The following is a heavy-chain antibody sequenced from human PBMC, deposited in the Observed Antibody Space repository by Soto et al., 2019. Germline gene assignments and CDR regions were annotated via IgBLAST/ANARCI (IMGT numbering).Heavy chain of an antibody. CDR2: VNPGNGNT. Sequence: ASVKVSCKASGYTLTVYSIHWLRQAPGQRLEWMGEVNPGNGNTRYSPKLNDRVTITWDTSATTAYLELRSLGPEDTAVYFCARDSLAVAGSFFDRWGQATLVTVSS. V-gene: IGHV1-3*01. D-gene: IGHD6-19*01. J-gene: IGHJ4*02. CDR1: GYTLTVYS. CDR3: ARDSLAVAGSFFDR.